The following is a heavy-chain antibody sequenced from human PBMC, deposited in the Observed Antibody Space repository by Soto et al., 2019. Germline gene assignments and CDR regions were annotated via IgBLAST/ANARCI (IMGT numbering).Heavy chain of an antibody. V-gene: IGHV1-69*13. Sequence: GASVKVSCKASGGTFSSYAISWVRQAPGQGLEWMGGIIPIFGTANYAQKFQGRVTITADESTSTAYMELSSLRSEDTAVYYCARVEYDSSGLFAYWGQGTLVTVSS. CDR1: GGTFSSYA. CDR2: IIPIFGTA. D-gene: IGHD3-22*01. J-gene: IGHJ4*02. CDR3: ARVEYDSSGLFAY.